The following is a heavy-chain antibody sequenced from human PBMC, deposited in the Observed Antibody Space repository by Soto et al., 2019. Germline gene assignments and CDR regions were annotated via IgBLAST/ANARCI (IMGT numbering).Heavy chain of an antibody. Sequence: PGGSLRLSCAASGFTFDDYAMHWVRQAPGKGLEWVSGISWNSGSIGYADSVKGRFTISRDNAKNSLYLQMNSLRAEDTALYYCAEDMQQAVAGTVYYYYYGMDVWGQGTTVTVSS. J-gene: IGHJ6*02. CDR1: GFTFDDYA. CDR2: ISWNSGSI. V-gene: IGHV3-9*01. CDR3: AEDMQQAVAGTVYYYYYGMDV. D-gene: IGHD6-19*01.